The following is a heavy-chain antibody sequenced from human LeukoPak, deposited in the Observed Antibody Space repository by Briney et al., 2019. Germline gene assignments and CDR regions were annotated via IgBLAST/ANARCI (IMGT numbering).Heavy chain of an antibody. CDR1: GYTFTGYY. V-gene: IGHV1-2*02. D-gene: IGHD6-13*01. CDR2: INPSSGGT. Sequence: GASVKVSCKASGYTFTGYYMHWVRQVPGQALEWMGWINPSSGGTNYAQKFQGRVTMTRDTSITTAYMELSRLRSDDTAVYYCARGFSSWYLSPYYLEYCGQGTPVTVSS. CDR3: ARGFSSWYLSPYYLEY. J-gene: IGHJ4*02.